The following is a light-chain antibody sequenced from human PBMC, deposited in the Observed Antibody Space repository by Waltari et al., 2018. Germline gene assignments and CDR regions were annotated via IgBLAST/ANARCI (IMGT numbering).Light chain of an antibody. CDR3: SSYTTGSTRYV. V-gene: IGLV2-14*03. CDR1: SSDIGASNF. CDR2: DVN. Sequence: QSALTQPASVSGSPGQSITISCTGTSSDIGASNFFSWYHTHPGKAPKVMISDVNNRPSGFSSRFSGSKSGNTASLTIYGLQAEDEADYYCSSYTTGSTRYVFGSGTKVTVL. J-gene: IGLJ1*01.